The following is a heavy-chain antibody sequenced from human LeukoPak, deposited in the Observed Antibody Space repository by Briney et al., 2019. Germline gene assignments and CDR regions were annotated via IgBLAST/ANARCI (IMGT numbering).Heavy chain of an antibody. J-gene: IGHJ5*02. V-gene: IGHV3-21*06. D-gene: IGHD2-2*01. CDR1: GFTLSTFD. Sequence: PGGSLRLSCAASGFTLSTFDMNWVRQVPGKGLEWVSSISTSSRYIYYRDSVKGRFTISRDDAKNSLYLQMNSLTVEDTAVYYCARADCSGSTCYLRHSWFDPWAQGTLVTVCS. CDR2: ISTSSRYI. CDR3: ARADCSGSTCYLRHSWFDP.